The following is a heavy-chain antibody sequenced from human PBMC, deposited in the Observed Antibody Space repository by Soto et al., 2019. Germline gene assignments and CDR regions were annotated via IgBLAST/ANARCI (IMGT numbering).Heavy chain of an antibody. V-gene: IGHV3-48*03. D-gene: IGHD6-6*01. CDR1: GFTFSSYE. CDR2: ISSSGSTI. CDR3: ARDLYVYSSSSGNY. Sequence: GGSLRLSCAASGFTFSSYEMNWVRQAPGKGLEWVSYISSSGSTIYYADSVKGRFTISRDNAKNSLYLQMNSLRAEDTAVYYCARDLYVYSSSSGNYWGQGTLVTVS. J-gene: IGHJ4*02.